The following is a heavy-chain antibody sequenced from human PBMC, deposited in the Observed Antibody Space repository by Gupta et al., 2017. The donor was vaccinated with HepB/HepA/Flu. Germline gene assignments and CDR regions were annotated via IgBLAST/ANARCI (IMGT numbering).Heavy chain of an antibody. CDR2: ISYDGSKK. CDR3: AKDYYGSADGYLHY. V-gene: IGHV3-30*18. J-gene: IGHJ1*01. CDR1: GFTFSSYG. D-gene: IGHD3-10*01. Sequence: QVQLVESGGGVVQPGRSLRLSCAASGFTFSSYGMHWVRQAPGKGLEWVAVISYDGSKKYYADSVKGRFTISRDNSKNTLYLQMNSLRAEDTAVFYCAKDYYGSADGYLHYWGQGTLVIVSS.